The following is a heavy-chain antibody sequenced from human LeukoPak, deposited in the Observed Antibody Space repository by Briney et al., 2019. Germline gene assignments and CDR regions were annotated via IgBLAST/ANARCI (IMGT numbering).Heavy chain of an antibody. CDR1: GGSTSSYY. CDR2: IYTSGST. V-gene: IGHV4-4*07. Sequence: SETLSLTCTVSGGSTSSYYWSWIRQPAGKGLEWIGRIYTSGSTNYNPSLKSRVTMSVDTSKNQFSLKLSSVTAADTAVYYCARVGYSSSWYVGSFDYWGQGTLVTVSS. J-gene: IGHJ4*02. CDR3: ARVGYSSSWYVGSFDY. D-gene: IGHD6-13*01.